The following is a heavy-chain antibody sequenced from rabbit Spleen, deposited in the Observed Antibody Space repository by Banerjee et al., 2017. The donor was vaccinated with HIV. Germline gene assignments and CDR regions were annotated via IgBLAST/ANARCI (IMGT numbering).Heavy chain of an antibody. CDR3: ARDAGRGDYIDGVFNL. D-gene: IGHD8-1*01. Sequence: QSLEESGGDLVKPGASLTLTCTASGFSFSNKAVMCWVRQAPGKGLEWIACINAVTGKAVYATWAKGRFIMSKTSSTTVTLQMTSLTVADTATYFCARDAGRGDYIDGVFNLWGQGTLVTVS. CDR1: GFSFSNKAV. J-gene: IGHJ4*01. V-gene: IGHV1S40*01. CDR2: INAVTGKA.